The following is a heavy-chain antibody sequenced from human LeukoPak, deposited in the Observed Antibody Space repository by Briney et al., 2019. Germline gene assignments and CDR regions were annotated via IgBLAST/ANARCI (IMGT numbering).Heavy chain of an antibody. CDR1: GFTFSSYG. CDR3: AKEGYYYDSSGYYRYFDY. Sequence: GGSLRLSCAASGFTFSSYGMHWVRQAPGKGLEWVAFIRYDGSNKYYADSVKGRFTISRDNSKSTLYLQMNSLRAEDTAVYYCAKEGYYYDSSGYYRYFDYWGQGTLVTVSS. J-gene: IGHJ4*02. V-gene: IGHV3-30*02. CDR2: IRYDGSNK. D-gene: IGHD3-22*01.